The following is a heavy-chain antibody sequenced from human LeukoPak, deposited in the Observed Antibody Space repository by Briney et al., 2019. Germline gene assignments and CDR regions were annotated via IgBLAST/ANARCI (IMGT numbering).Heavy chain of an antibody. J-gene: IGHJ6*03. CDR2: IIPIFGTA. CDR1: GGTFSNYA. Sequence: GASVKLSCKASGGTFSNYAISWVRQAPGHGLEWMGGIIPIFGTANYAQKFRGRVTITADKSTSTAYMELSSLRSEDTAVYYCARGVIDGDYVGYYYYYMDVWGKGTTVTISS. D-gene: IGHD4-17*01. V-gene: IGHV1-69*06. CDR3: ARGVIDGDYVGYYYYYMDV.